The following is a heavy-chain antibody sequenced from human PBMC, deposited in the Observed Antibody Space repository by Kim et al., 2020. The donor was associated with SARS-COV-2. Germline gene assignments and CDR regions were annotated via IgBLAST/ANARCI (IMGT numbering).Heavy chain of an antibody. V-gene: IGHV3-23*01. D-gene: IGHD7-27*01. CDR1: GFTFSSYA. Sequence: GGSLRLSCAASGFTFSSYAMSWVRQAPGKGLEWVSAISGSGGSTYYADSVKGRFTISRDNSKNTLYLQMNSLRAEDTAVYYCAKDLGLGIAFGYYFDYWGQGTLVTVSS. CDR3: AKDLGLGIAFGYYFDY. J-gene: IGHJ4*02. CDR2: ISGSGGST.